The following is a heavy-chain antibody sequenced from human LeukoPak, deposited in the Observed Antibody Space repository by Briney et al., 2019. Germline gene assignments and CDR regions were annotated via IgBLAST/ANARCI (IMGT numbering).Heavy chain of an antibody. CDR3: ARGPNYSNYDWFDP. Sequence: ASVKVSCEASGGTFSSYAISWVRQAPGQGLEWMGGIIPIFGTANYAQKFQGRVTITTDESTSTAYMELSSLRSEDTAVYYCARGPNYSNYDWFDPWGQGTLVTVSS. D-gene: IGHD4-11*01. CDR1: GGTFSSYA. V-gene: IGHV1-69*05. CDR2: IIPIFGTA. J-gene: IGHJ5*02.